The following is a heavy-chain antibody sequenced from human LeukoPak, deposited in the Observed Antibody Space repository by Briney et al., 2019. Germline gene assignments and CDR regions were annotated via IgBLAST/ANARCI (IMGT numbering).Heavy chain of an antibody. D-gene: IGHD3-22*01. CDR1: GGSISSGGYY. Sequence: SETLSLACTVSGGSISSGGYYWSWICQHPGKGLEWIGYIYYSGSTYYNPSLKSRVTISVDTSKNQFSLKLSSVTAADTAVYYCARILGIGVKSYYYYMDVWGKGTTVTVSS. CDR3: ARILGIGVKSYYYYMDV. J-gene: IGHJ6*03. V-gene: IGHV4-31*03. CDR2: IYYSGST.